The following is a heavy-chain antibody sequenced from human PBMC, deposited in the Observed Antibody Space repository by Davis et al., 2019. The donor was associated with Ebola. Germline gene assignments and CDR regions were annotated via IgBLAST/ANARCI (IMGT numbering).Heavy chain of an antibody. V-gene: IGHV7-4-1*02. CDR3: ARGHHSLAIILRFDAFDI. CDR1: GYTFTSYA. Sequence: AASVKVSCKASGYTFTSYAMNWVRQAPGQGLEWMGWINTNTGNPTYAQGFTGRFVFSLDTSVGTAYLQISSLKAEDTAVYYCARGHHSLAIILRFDAFDIWGQGTMVTVSS. J-gene: IGHJ3*02. D-gene: IGHD4-17*01. CDR2: INTNTGNP.